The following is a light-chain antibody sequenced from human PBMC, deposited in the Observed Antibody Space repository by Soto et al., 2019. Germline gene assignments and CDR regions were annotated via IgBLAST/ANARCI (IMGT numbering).Light chain of an antibody. CDR3: SSYTSSTTWV. CDR1: SSDVGYYNY. CDR2: EVS. Sequence: QPVLTQPASVSGSPGQSITISCTGTSSDVGYYNYVSWYQQHPDKAPRVMIYEVSNRPSGVSNRFSGSKSGNTASLTISGLQAEDEADYYCSSYTSSTTWVFGRGTKLTVL. V-gene: IGLV2-14*01. J-gene: IGLJ3*02.